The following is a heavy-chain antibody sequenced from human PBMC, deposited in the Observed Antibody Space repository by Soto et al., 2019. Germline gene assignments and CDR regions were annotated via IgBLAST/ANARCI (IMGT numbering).Heavy chain of an antibody. J-gene: IGHJ4*02. V-gene: IGHV3-33*01. CDR3: AREYCSGGSCFDY. CDR1: GFTFSSYG. Sequence: QVQLVESGGGVVQPGRSLRLSCAASGFTFSSYGMHWVRQAPGKGLEWVAVIWYDGSNKYYADSVKGRFTISRDNSKNTLYLQMNILRAEDTAVYYCAREYCSGGSCFDYWGQGTLVTVSS. CDR2: IWYDGSNK. D-gene: IGHD2-15*01.